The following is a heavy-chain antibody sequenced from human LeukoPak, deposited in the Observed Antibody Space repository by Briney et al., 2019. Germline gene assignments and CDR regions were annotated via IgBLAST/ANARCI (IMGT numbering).Heavy chain of an antibody. D-gene: IGHD6-13*01. CDR3: AKDRSSSWYYFDY. CDR1: GFTFSSYA. J-gene: IGHJ4*02. CDR2: ISGSGGST. V-gene: IGHV3-23*01. Sequence: GGSLRLSCAASGFTFSSYAMSWVRQAPGKGLEWVSAISGSGGSTYYADSVKGRFTISRDNSKNTLYLQMNSLRAKDTAVYYCAKDRSSSWYYFDYWGQGTLVTVSS.